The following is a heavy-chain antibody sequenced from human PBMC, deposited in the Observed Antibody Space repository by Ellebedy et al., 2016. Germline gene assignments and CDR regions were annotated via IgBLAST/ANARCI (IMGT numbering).Heavy chain of an antibody. CDR1: GGTFSSYA. Sequence: SVKVSXXASGGTFSSYAISWVRQAPGQGLEWMGGIIPIFGTANYAQKFQGRVTITADESTSTAYMELSSLRSEDTAVYYCARAGYEDWYFDLWGRGTLVTVSS. CDR3: ARAGYEDWYFDL. V-gene: IGHV1-69*13. D-gene: IGHD6-13*01. J-gene: IGHJ2*01. CDR2: IIPIFGTA.